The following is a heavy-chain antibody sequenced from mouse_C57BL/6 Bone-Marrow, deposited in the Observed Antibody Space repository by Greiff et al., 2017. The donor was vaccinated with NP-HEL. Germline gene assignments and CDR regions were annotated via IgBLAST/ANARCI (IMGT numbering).Heavy chain of an antibody. J-gene: IGHJ2*01. CDR3: ARHGFDY. CDR1: GFTFSSYG. CDR2: ISSGGSYT. V-gene: IGHV5-6*01. Sequence: EVHLVDSGGDLVKPGGSLKLSCAASGFTFSSYGMSWVRQTPDKRLEWVATISSGGSYTYYPDSVKGRFTISRDNAKNTLYLQMSSLKSEDTAMYYCARHGFDYWGQGTTLTVSS.